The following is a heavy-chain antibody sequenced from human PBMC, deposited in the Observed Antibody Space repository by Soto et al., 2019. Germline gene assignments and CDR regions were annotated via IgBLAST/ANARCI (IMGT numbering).Heavy chain of an antibody. CDR2: INHSGST. J-gene: IGHJ5*02. Sequence: SETLSLTCAVYGGSFSGYYWSWIRQPPGKGLEWIGEINHSGSTNYNPSLKSRVTISVDTSKNQFSLKLSSVTAADTAVYYCARGSSGWYHWFDPWGQGTLVTVSS. CDR1: GGSFSGYY. CDR3: ARGSSGWYHWFDP. V-gene: IGHV4-34*01. D-gene: IGHD6-19*01.